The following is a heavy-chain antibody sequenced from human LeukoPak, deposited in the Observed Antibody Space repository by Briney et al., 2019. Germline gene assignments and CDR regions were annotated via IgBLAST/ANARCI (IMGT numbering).Heavy chain of an antibody. CDR3: ARVMHDFWSGYPSNWFDP. CDR1: GGSISSSSYY. CDR2: IYHSGST. D-gene: IGHD3-3*01. Sequence: SETLSLTCTVSGGSISSSSYYWGWIRQPPGKGLEWIGSIYHSGSTYYNPSLKSRVTISVDRSKNQFSLKLSSVTAADTAVYYCARVMHDFWSGYPSNWFDPWGQGTLVTVSS. J-gene: IGHJ5*02. V-gene: IGHV4-39*07.